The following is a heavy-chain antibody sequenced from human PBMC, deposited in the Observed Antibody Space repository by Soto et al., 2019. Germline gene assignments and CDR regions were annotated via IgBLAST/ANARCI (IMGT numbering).Heavy chain of an antibody. CDR1: GGSFSGYY. V-gene: IGHV4-34*01. CDR2: INHSGST. J-gene: IGHJ6*02. D-gene: IGHD6-19*01. CDR3: ARGRYSSGWPHLYYYYGMDV. Sequence: SETLSLTCAVYGGSFSGYYWSWIRQPPGKGLEWIGEINHSGSTNYNPSLKSRVTISVDTSKNQFSLKLSSVTAADTAVYYCARGRYSSGWPHLYYYYGMDVWGQGTTGTVSS.